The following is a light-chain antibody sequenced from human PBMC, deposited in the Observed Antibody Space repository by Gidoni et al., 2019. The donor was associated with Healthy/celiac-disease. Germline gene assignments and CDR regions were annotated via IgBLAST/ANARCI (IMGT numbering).Light chain of an antibody. V-gene: IGKV1-39*01. Sequence: DIQMTQSPSSLSASVGDRVTITCRASQSISSYVNWYQQRPGKAPKLLIFPASSLQSGVPSRFSGSGSGTDFTLTISSLQPEDFATYYCQQSYTTPWTFGQGTKVEIK. J-gene: IGKJ1*01. CDR2: PAS. CDR1: QSISSY. CDR3: QQSYTTPWT.